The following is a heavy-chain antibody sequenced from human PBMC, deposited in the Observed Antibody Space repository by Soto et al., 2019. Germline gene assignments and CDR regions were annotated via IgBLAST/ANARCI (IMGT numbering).Heavy chain of an antibody. CDR1: GFAFNSYA. Sequence: PGGSLRLSXVASGFAFNSYAMTWVRQAPGKGLEWVSTITNSGGSTYYADSVKGRFTISRDNSKNTLYMQMTTLTAEDTAIYYCTKEHDYGYYGWFDPWGQGTLVTVSS. CDR3: TKEHDYGYYGWFDP. CDR2: ITNSGGST. D-gene: IGHD4-17*01. V-gene: IGHV3-23*01. J-gene: IGHJ5*02.